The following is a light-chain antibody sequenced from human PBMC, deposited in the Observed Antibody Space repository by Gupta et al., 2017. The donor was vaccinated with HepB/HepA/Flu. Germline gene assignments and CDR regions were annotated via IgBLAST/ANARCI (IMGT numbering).Light chain of an antibody. V-gene: IGLV1-51*01. CDR3: GTWDSSLSAVV. J-gene: IGLJ2*01. CDR2: DNN. Sequence: QSVLTQPPSVSAAPGQKVTISCSGSSSNIGNNYVSWYQQLPGPAPKLLIYDNNRRPSGIPARFSGSKSGTSATLGITGLQTGDEADYYCGTWDSSLSAVVFGGGTKLTVL. CDR1: SSNIGNNY.